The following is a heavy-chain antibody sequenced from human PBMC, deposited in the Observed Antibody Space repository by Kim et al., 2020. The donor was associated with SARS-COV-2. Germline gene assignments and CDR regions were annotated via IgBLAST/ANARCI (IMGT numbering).Heavy chain of an antibody. V-gene: IGHV4-61*01. D-gene: IGHD3-10*01. Sequence: SETLSLTCTVSGGSVSSGSYYWSWIRQPPGKGLEWIGYIYYSGSTNYNPSLKSRVTISVDTSKNQFSLKLSSVTAADTAVYYCARGSSFGERGYYYYGMDVWGQGTTVTVSS. CDR3: ARGSSFGERGYYYYGMDV. CDR1: GGSVSSGSYY. J-gene: IGHJ6*02. CDR2: IYYSGST.